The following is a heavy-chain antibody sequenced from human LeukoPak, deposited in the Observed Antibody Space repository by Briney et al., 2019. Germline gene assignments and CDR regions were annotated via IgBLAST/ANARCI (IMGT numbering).Heavy chain of an antibody. CDR2: IRYDGSNK. CDR1: GFTVSNNY. V-gene: IGHV3-30*02. Sequence: PGGSLRLSCAASGFTVSNNYMNWVRQAPGKGLEWVAFIRYDGSNKYYADSVKGRFTISRDNSKNTLYLQMNSLRAEDTAVYYCAKDRVRGDSSSWYGSFGGYFDYWGQGTLVTVSS. D-gene: IGHD6-13*01. J-gene: IGHJ4*02. CDR3: AKDRVRGDSSSWYGSFGGYFDY.